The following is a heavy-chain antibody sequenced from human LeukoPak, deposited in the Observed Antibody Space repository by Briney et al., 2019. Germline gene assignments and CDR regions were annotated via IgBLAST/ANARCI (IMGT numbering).Heavy chain of an antibody. CDR3: ARGRLLEWFDS. V-gene: IGHV4-59*01. CDR1: GGSITGYH. J-gene: IGHJ5*02. D-gene: IGHD3-3*01. Sequence: SETLSLTCTVSGGSITGYHWSWIRQPPGKRLEWIGCISDSGSTNYNPSLKSRVTISVDTSKSQFSLKLSSVTAADTAVYYCARGRLLEWFDSWGQGTLVSVSS. CDR2: ISDSGST.